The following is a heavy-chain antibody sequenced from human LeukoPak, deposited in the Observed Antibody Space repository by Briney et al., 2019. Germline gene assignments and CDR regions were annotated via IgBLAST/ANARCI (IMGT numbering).Heavy chain of an antibody. V-gene: IGHV1-8*01. Sequence: EASVKVSCKTSGYSFTDYDIHWVRQATGQGLEWMGWMNPKTDNTEYAQKFQGRVTLTWTTSISTAYMELSSLKSEDTAVYFCARSGPISLRFWGQGTLVTVSS. CDR1: GYSFTDYD. CDR2: MNPKTDNT. CDR3: ARSGPISLRF. J-gene: IGHJ4*02. D-gene: IGHD2/OR15-2a*01.